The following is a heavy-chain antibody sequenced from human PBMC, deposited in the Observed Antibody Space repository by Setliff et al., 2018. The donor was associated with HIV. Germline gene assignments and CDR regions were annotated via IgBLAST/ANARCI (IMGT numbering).Heavy chain of an antibody. Sequence: PSETLSLTCNVSGGSISAYYWSWVRQPPGKRLEWIGYIYSNGGTAYNPSLKSRVTISVDTSKNQFSLKLTSVTIADTAVYYCARFTSGWYGQYWGQGTQVTVSS. V-gene: IGHV4-59*01. J-gene: IGHJ4*02. D-gene: IGHD6-19*01. CDR3: ARFTSGWYGQY. CDR2: IYSNGGT. CDR1: GGSISAYY.